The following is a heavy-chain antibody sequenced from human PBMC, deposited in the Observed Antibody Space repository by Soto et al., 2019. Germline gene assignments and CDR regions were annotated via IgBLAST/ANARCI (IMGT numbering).Heavy chain of an antibody. V-gene: IGHV1-69*13. Sequence: SVKVSCKASGGTFGSYAVTWVRQVPGPGLEWMGRIITVSGTENYAQKFQGRVTITADESMTTVYMELSSLRYEDTAIYYCARDTVYFGFDDWGQGTLVTVSS. J-gene: IGHJ4*02. D-gene: IGHD1-26*01. CDR2: IITVSGTE. CDR1: GGTFGSYA. CDR3: ARDTVYFGFDD.